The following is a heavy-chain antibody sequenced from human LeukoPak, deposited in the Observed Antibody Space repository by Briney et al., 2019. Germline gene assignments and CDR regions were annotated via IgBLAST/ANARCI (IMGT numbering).Heavy chain of an antibody. Sequence: SETLSLTCTVSGGSISSYYWSWIRQPPGKGLEWIGYIYYSGSTNYNPSLKSRVTISVDTSKNQFSLKLSSVTAADTAVYYCARGPFMTTVTTDFDYWGQGTLVTVSS. J-gene: IGHJ4*02. D-gene: IGHD4-17*01. CDR1: GGSISSYY. V-gene: IGHV4-59*01. CDR2: IYYSGST. CDR3: ARGPFMTTVTTDFDY.